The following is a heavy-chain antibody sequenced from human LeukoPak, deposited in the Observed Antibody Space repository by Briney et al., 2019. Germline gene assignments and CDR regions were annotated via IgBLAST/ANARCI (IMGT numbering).Heavy chain of an antibody. J-gene: IGHJ4*02. D-gene: IGHD2-2*01. CDR2: MYHSGST. Sequence: SETLSLTCTVSGYSISSGYYWAWIRQPPGKGLEWTGSMYHSGSTHYNPSLKSRLTISMDTSKDQVSLKLRSVTAADTAAYYCARVGSTRDSWWYYFDYWGQGALVTVSS. V-gene: IGHV4-38-2*02. CDR3: ARVGSTRDSWWYYFDY. CDR1: GYSISSGYY.